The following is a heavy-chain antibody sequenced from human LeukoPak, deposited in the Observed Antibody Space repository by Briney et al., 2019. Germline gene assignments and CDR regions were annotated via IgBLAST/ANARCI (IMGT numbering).Heavy chain of an antibody. Sequence: PSETLSLSCAVYGGSFRGYYWSWICQPPGEGLEWVVEINHSGSTNYNPSLKSRVTISVDTSKNQFSLKLSSVTAADTAVYYCARLRPYSSSWGYYYYSMDVWGQGTTVTASS. D-gene: IGHD6-13*01. CDR3: ARLRPYSSSWGYYYYSMDV. CDR1: GGSFRGYY. CDR2: INHSGST. J-gene: IGHJ6*02. V-gene: IGHV4-34*01.